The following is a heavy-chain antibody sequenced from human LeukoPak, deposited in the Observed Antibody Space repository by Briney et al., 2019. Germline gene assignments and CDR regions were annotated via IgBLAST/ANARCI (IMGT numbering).Heavy chain of an antibody. D-gene: IGHD3-3*01. V-gene: IGHV4-34*01. Sequence: SETLSLTCAVYGGSSSGYYWSWIRQPPGKGLEWIGEINHSGSTNYNPSLKSRVTISVDTSKNQFPLKLSSVTAADTAVYYCARGRPVSRFLEWLLWDYWGQGTLVTVSS. CDR2: INHSGST. CDR3: ARGRPVSRFLEWLLWDY. CDR1: GGSSSGYY. J-gene: IGHJ4*02.